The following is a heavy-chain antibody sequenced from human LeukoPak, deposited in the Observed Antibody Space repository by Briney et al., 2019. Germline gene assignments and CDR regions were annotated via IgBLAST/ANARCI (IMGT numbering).Heavy chain of an antibody. CDR2: IYSGVST. Sequence: GGSLRLSCAASGFTVSSNYMSWVCQAPGKGLEWVSVIYSGVSTYYADSVKGRFTISRDNSKNTLYLQMNSLRAEDTAVYYCARSSGSYNYFEYWGQGTLVTVSS. J-gene: IGHJ4*02. CDR3: ARSSGSYNYFEY. V-gene: IGHV3-53*01. CDR1: GFTVSSNY. D-gene: IGHD6-19*01.